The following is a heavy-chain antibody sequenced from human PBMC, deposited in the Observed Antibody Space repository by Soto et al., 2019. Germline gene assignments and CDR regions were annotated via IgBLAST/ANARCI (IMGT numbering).Heavy chain of an antibody. CDR3: ARHGYNYGGGYFDY. V-gene: IGHV3-66*04. CDR1: GVTVSSNY. Sequence: EVQLVESGGGLVQPGGSLRLSCAASGVTVSSNYMSWVRQAPGQGLEWVSVIYSGGSTYYAYSVKGRFTISRDNSKNTLYLQMNSLRAEDTAVYYCARHGYNYGGGYFDYWGQGTLVTVSS. CDR2: IYSGGST. D-gene: IGHD5-18*01. J-gene: IGHJ4*02.